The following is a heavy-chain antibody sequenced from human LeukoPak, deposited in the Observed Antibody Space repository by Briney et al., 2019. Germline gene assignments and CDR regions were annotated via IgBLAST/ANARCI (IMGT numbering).Heavy chain of an antibody. CDR2: IYTSGST. CDR1: GGSISSGSYY. V-gene: IGHV4-61*02. J-gene: IGHJ3*02. CDR3: ARISRQGIAAPGTIAFDI. D-gene: IGHD6-13*01. Sequence: SQTLSLTCTVSGGSISSGSYYWSWIRQPAGKGLEWIGRIYTSGSTNYNPSLKSRVTISVDTSKNQFSLKLISVTAADTAVYYCARISRQGIAAPGTIAFDIWGQGTMVTVSS.